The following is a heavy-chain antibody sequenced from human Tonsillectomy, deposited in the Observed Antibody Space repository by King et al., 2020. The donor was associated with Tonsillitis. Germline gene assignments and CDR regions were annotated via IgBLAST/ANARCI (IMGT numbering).Heavy chain of an antibody. D-gene: IGHD1-7*01. Sequence: VQLVESGGGLVKPGGSLRLSCAASGFTFSTYSMNWVRQAPGKGLEWVSSISSGSTYIYYADSVKGRFTISRENAKNSLYLQMNSLRAKDTAVYYCARDLGATGTTDLYYYFYYGMDVWGQGTTVTVSS. J-gene: IGHJ6*02. CDR1: GFTFSTYS. V-gene: IGHV3-21*01. CDR2: ISSGSTYI. CDR3: ARDLGATGTTDLYYYFYYGMDV.